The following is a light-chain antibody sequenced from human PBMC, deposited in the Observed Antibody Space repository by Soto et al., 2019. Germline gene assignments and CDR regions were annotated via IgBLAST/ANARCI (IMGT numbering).Light chain of an antibody. CDR1: QSVSSSY. CDR3: QQYGSAPPWT. CDR2: GAS. V-gene: IGKV3-20*01. Sequence: EIVLTQSPGTLSLSPGERATLSCRASQSVSSSYLAWYQQKPGQAPRLLIYGASSRATGIPDRFSGSGSGTDCTLTISRLEPEDVAVYYCQQYGSAPPWTFGQGTKVQIK. J-gene: IGKJ1*01.